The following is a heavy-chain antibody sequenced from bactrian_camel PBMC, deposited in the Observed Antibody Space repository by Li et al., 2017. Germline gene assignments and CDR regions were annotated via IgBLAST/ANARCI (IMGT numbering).Heavy chain of an antibody. D-gene: IGHD2*01. V-gene: IGHV3S31*01. Sequence: VQLVESGGGSVQPGGSLTLSCAASGFTFSSYVMSWVRQAPGKGLEWVSAINSGGFSTYYADSVKGRFTITRDDAKNTLYLQLNSLKTDDTAMYYCAKSFRAVATYYAMDYWGKGTQVTVS. CDR2: INSGGFST. J-gene: IGHJ7*01. CDR1: GFTFSSYV.